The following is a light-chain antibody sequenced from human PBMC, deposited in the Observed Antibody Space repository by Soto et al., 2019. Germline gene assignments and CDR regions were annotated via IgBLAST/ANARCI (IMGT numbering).Light chain of an antibody. CDR1: SSNIGSNS. J-gene: IGLJ3*02. CDR2: NND. Sequence: QSVLTQPSSVSGTPGQRVTISCSGSSSNIGSNSVNWYQHLPGTAPKLLIHNNDQRPSGVPDRFSDSKSGTSASLAISGLQSEDEADYYCAAWDDSLNGVVFGGGTKVTVL. CDR3: AAWDDSLNGVV. V-gene: IGLV1-44*01.